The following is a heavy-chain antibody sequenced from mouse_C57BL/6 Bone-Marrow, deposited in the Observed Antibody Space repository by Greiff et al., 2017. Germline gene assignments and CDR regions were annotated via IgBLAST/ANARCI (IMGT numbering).Heavy chain of an antibody. D-gene: IGHD1-1*02. V-gene: IGHV14-1*01. J-gene: IGHJ4*01. CDR3: TTVLWYARDY. CDR1: GFNIKDYY. Sequence: VQLQQSGAELVRPGASVKLSCTASGFNIKDYYMHWVKQRPEQGLEWIGRIDPEDGDTEYAPKFQGKATMTADTSSSTAYLQLSSLTSEDTAVYYCTTVLWYARDYWGQGTSVTVSS. CDR2: IDPEDGDT.